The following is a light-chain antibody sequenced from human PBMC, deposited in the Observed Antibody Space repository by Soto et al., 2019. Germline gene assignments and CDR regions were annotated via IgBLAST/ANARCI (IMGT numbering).Light chain of an antibody. V-gene: IGKV3-20*01. CDR2: DAS. CDR3: QRYGSLPYT. Sequence: EIVLTQSPGTLSLSPGEGATLSCRASQSVSSSYLAWYQQKPGQAPRLLIYDASSRATGIPDRFSGSGCGTDFTLTISRLEPEDFAVYYCQRYGSLPYTFGQGTKVDIK. CDR1: QSVSSSY. J-gene: IGKJ2*01.